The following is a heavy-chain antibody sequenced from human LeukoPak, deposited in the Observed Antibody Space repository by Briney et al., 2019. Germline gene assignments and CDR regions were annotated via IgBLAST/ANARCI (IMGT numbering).Heavy chain of an antibody. V-gene: IGHV3-23*01. J-gene: IGHJ4*02. CDR2: VSGSGDTT. CDR3: AKDRGGRWLQFVY. D-gene: IGHD5-24*01. Sequence: GGSLRLSCAASGFTFSSYAMSWVRQAPGKGLEWVSTVSGSGDTTYYADSVKGRFTISRDNSKNTLYLQMNSLRAEDTAVYYCAKDRGGRWLQFVYWGQGTLVNVPS. CDR1: GFTFSSYA.